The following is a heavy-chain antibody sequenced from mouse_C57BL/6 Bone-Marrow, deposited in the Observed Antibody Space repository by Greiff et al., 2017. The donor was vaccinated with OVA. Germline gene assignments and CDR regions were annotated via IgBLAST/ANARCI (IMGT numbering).Heavy chain of an antibody. CDR2: IYPGDGDT. CDR1: GYAFSSSW. V-gene: IGHV1-82*01. Sequence: QVQLQQSGPELVKPGASVKISCKASGYAFSSSWMNWVKQRPGKGLEWIGRIYPGDGDTNYNGKFKGKATLTADKSSSTAYMQLSSLTSEDSAVYFCARSHYYGSSYYAMDYWGQGTSGTVSS. D-gene: IGHD1-1*01. J-gene: IGHJ4*01. CDR3: ARSHYYGSSYYAMDY.